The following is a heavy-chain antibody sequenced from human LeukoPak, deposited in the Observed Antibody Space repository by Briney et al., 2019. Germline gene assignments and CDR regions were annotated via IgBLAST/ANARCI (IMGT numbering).Heavy chain of an antibody. Sequence: ASVKVSCKASGYTFTSYDINWVRQATGQGLXXXXXXXXXXXXXXXXQKFQGRVTMTRNTSISTAYMELSSLRSEDTAVYYCAREWRYCSSTSCYRVPGGYYGMDVWGQGTTVTVSS. CDR1: GYTFTSYD. J-gene: IGHJ6*02. CDR2: XXXXXXXX. V-gene: IGHV1-8*01. CDR3: AREWRYCSSTSCYRVPGGYYGMDV. D-gene: IGHD2-2*02.